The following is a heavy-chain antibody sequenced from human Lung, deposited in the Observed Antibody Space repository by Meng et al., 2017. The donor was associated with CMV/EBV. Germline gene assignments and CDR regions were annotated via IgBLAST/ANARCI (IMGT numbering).Heavy chain of an antibody. CDR1: GFSLTTSGVG. CDR3: VHAAPYYPGYVDY. J-gene: IGHJ4*02. CDR2: IYWNEAK. Sequence: SGPTLVKPTQTLTLTCTFSGFSLTTSGVGVGWIRQPRGKALEWLTLIYWNEAKRYSPSLKNRLSVTNDASRNQVVLTLTNMDAEDTATYCSVHAAPYYPGYVDYWXQGTLVXVSS. D-gene: IGHD3-10*01. V-gene: IGHV2-5*01.